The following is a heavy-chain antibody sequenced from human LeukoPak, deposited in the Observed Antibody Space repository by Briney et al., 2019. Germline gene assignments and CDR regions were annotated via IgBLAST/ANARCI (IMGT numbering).Heavy chain of an antibody. J-gene: IGHJ4*02. D-gene: IGHD5-18*01. CDR2: IYPGDSDT. CDR1: GYSFTSYW. Sequence: GESLTISCKGSGYSFTSYWIGWVRQVPGKGLEWMGIIYPGDSDTAYSPSFQGQVTVSADKSITTAYLQWSSLKASDTAMYYCARRGRYSYGSYFDYWGQGTLVTVSS. CDR3: ARRGRYSYGSYFDY. V-gene: IGHV5-51*01.